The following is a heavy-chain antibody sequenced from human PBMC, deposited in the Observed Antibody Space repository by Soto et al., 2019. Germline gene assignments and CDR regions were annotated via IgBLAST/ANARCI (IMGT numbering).Heavy chain of an antibody. D-gene: IGHD3-22*01. V-gene: IGHV4-38-2*02. CDR3: ARERGEYYDSSGRLDY. J-gene: IGHJ4*02. CDR1: GYSISSGYF. CDR2: IYHSGGT. Sequence: PXATLLLSCAVSGYSISSGYFWGWIRQPPGKGLEWIGNIYHSGGTHSNPSLKSRVTISVDTSKNQLSLQLSSVTAADTAVYYCARERGEYYDSSGRLDYWGRGTLVTVSS.